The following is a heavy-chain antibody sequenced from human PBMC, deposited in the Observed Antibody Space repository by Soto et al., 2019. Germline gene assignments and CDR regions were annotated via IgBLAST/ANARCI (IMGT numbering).Heavy chain of an antibody. D-gene: IGHD3-16*01. CDR3: ANFFFQAEDGIRDNVPVSAFLLNRSSDL. J-gene: IGHJ2*01. Sequence: KGLEWVSAISGSGGSTYYADSGKGRFTISRDNSKNTLYLQMNSLRAEDTAVYYCANFFFQAEDGIRDNVPVSAFLLNRSSDL. V-gene: IGHV3-23*01. CDR2: ISGSGGST.